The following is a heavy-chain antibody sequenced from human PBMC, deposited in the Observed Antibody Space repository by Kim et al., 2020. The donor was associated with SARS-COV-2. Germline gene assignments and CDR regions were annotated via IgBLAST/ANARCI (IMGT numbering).Heavy chain of an antibody. CDR2: INSNGGNT. J-gene: IGHJ4*02. D-gene: IGHD1-26*01. CDR3: AKAGGSYYDY. V-gene: IGHV3-64D*06. Sequence: GGSLRLSCLASGFTFSRHAMHWVRQAPGKGPEYVSAINSNGGNTYYAHSVKGRFTISRDNSKNTLYLQMSSLRAEDTAVYYCAKAGGSYYDYWGQGTLVIVSS. CDR1: GFTFSRHA.